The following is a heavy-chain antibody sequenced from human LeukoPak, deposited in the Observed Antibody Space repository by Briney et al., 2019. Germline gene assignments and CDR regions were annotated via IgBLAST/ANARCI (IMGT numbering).Heavy chain of an antibody. J-gene: IGHJ4*02. CDR1: GGSFSGYY. V-gene: IGHV4-34*01. Sequence: SETLSLTCAVYGGSFSGYYWSWIRQPPGKGLEWIGEINHSGSTNYNPSLKSRVTISVDTSKNQFSLKLSSVTAADTAVYYCAGQRTIAVANLFDYWGQGTLVTVSS. CDR2: INHSGST. CDR3: AGQRTIAVANLFDY. D-gene: IGHD6-19*01.